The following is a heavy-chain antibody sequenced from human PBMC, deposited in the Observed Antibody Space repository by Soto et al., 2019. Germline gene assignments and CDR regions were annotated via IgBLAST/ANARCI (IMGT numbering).Heavy chain of an antibody. CDR1: GFTFSSYG. CDR3: AKTGISSHWYFVY. Sequence: QVQLVESGGGVVQPGRSLRLSCAASGFTFSSYGMHWVRQAPGKGLEWVAVISYDGSNKYYADSVKGRFTISRDNSKNTLYLQMNGLRAEDTAVYYCAKTGISSHWYFVYWGQETLVTVSS. D-gene: IGHD6-13*01. J-gene: IGHJ4*02. CDR2: ISYDGSNK. V-gene: IGHV3-30*18.